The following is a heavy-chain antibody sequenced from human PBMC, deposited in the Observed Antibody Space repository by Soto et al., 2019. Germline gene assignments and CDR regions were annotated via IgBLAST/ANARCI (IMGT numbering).Heavy chain of an antibody. CDR3: ARVGYCGGDCSFPDY. J-gene: IGHJ4*02. CDR1: GDSISNYF. V-gene: IGHV4-59*01. Sequence: SETLSLTCTVSGDSISNYFWSWIRQPPGKGLEWIGYIYYSGSTNYNPSLKSRVTISVDTSKNQFSLKLSSVTAADTAVYYCARVGYCGGDCSFPDYWGQGTLVTVSS. D-gene: IGHD2-21*02. CDR2: IYYSGST.